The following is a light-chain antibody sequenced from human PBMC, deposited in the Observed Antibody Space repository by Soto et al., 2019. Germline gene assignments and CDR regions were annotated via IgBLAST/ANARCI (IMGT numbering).Light chain of an antibody. CDR3: SSYTSSSTLRV. CDR1: SSDVGGYKY. J-gene: IGLJ3*02. Sequence: QPVLTQPASVSGSPGQSITISCTGTSSDVGGYKYVSWYQQHPGKAPKLMIYEVSNRPSGVSNRFSGSKSGNTASLTISGLQAEDEADYYCSSYTSSSTLRVFGGGTKVTVL. V-gene: IGLV2-14*01. CDR2: EVS.